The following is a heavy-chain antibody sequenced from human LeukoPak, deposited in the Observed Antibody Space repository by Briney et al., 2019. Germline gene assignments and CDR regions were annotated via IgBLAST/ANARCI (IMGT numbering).Heavy chain of an antibody. CDR1: RFTFSDYY. J-gene: IGHJ4*02. Sequence: GGSLRLSCAASRFTFSDYYMSWIRQAPGKGLEWVSYISSSGSTIYHADSVKGRFTISRDNAKNSLYLQMNSLRAEDTAVYYCARDGAYYDSSGYYSKDYWGQGTLVTVSS. D-gene: IGHD3-22*01. V-gene: IGHV3-11*01. CDR3: ARDGAYYDSSGYYSKDY. CDR2: ISSSGSTI.